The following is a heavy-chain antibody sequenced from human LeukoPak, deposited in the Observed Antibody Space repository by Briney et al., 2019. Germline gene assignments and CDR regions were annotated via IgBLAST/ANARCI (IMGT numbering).Heavy chain of an antibody. D-gene: IGHD2-2*01. CDR1: GFTFNSYA. CDR2: ISASGGTT. J-gene: IGHJ5*02. Sequence: GGSLRLSCAASGFTFNSYAMSWVRQAPGKGLEWVSAISASGGTTYYADSVKGRFTISRDNSENTLFLQMNSLRAEDMAVYYCAKEPRAYCSSTRCPNWFDLWGQGTLVTVSS. V-gene: IGHV3-23*01. CDR3: AKEPRAYCSSTRCPNWFDL.